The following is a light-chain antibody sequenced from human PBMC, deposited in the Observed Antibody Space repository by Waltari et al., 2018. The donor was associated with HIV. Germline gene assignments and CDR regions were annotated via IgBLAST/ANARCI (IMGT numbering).Light chain of an antibody. J-gene: IGKJ1*01. V-gene: IGKV2-28*01. Sequence: DIVMTQSPLSLPVSPGEPASISCRSSQRLLHGNGYNYLDWYLQKPGQSPQLLIYLGSYRASGVPDRFSGSGSGTDFTLKISRVEAEDVGVYYCMQALQTPTFGQGTKVEIK. CDR1: QRLLHGNGYNY. CDR2: LGS. CDR3: MQALQTPT.